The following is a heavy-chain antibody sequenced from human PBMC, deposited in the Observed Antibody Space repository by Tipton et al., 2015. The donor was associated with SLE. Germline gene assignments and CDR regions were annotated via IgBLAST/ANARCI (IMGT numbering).Heavy chain of an antibody. CDR3: AGAWQGYCSGGTCYVLDY. V-gene: IGHV4-61*10. Sequence: TLSLTCTVSGGSISSGSYYWSWIRQPAGKGLEWIGYISNSETTNYNPSLKSRVTISVDTSKNQFSLKLRSVTAADTAVYYCAGAWQGYCSGGTCYVLDYWGQGTLVTVSS. CDR1: GGSISSGSYY. CDR2: ISNSETT. D-gene: IGHD2-15*01. J-gene: IGHJ4*02.